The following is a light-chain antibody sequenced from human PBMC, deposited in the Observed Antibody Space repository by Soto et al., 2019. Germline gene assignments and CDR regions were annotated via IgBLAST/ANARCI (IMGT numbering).Light chain of an antibody. V-gene: IGLV2-14*01. Sequence: QSALTQPASVSGSPGQSITISCTGTSSDVGGYNYVSWYQQHPGKAPKLMIYEVSNRPSGVSNRFSGSKSGNTASLTISGLQAEDEADYYCSLYTSSSTAVFGGGTQLTVL. CDR1: SSDVGGYNY. CDR2: EVS. CDR3: SLYTSSSTAV. J-gene: IGLJ7*01.